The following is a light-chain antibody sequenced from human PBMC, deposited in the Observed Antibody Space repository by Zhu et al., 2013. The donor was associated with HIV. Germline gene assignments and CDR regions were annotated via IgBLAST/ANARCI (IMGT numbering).Light chain of an antibody. CDR1: QSVLYSFNNENY. CDR3: KQYEEWPPFT. Sequence: DIVMTQSPDSLAVPLGERATINCKSSQSVLYSFNNENYLAWYQQKPGQPPKLLIYWASTRESGVPDRFSGSGSGTEFTFSISSLQSEDIAVYYCKQYEEWPPFTFGPGTRVDIK. J-gene: IGKJ3*01. V-gene: IGKV4-1*01. CDR2: WAS.